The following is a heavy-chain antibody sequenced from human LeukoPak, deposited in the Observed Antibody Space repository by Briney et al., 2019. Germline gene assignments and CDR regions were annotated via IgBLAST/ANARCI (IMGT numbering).Heavy chain of an antibody. CDR1: GGSFSGYY. CDR2: INHSGST. Sequence: SETLSLTCAVYGGSFSGYYWSWIRQPPGKGLEWIGEINHSGSTNYNPSLKSRVTISVDTSKNQSSLKLSSVTAADTAVYYCAGRESDGSGSRTFDYWGQGTLVTVPS. CDR3: AGRESDGSGSRTFDY. V-gene: IGHV4-34*01. J-gene: IGHJ4*02. D-gene: IGHD3-10*01.